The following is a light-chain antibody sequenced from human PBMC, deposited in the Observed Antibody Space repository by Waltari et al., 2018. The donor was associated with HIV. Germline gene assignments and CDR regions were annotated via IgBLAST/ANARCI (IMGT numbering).Light chain of an antibody. Sequence: QSALTQSASVSGSPGQSITISCTGTSSDVGSYNLVSWYQHHPHKAPQVVLYEVTKRPSGVSNRFSGSKSGNTASLTISGLQAEDESEYYCCSYAGSRGVVFGGGTKLTVL. V-gene: IGLV2-23*02. CDR3: CSYAGSRGVV. CDR1: SSDVGSYNL. CDR2: EVT. J-gene: IGLJ2*01.